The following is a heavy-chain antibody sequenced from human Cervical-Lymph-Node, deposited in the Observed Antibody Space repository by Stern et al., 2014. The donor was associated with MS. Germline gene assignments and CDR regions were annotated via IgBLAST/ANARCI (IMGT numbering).Heavy chain of an antibody. CDR3: ASEGFDY. V-gene: IGHV1-8*01. J-gene: IGHJ4*02. CDR1: GYTFTEYD. CDR2: MNPDSGNT. Sequence: VLLVASGAVVKKPGPSVKVSCEASGYTFTEYDVHWVRQATGQGLEWMGWMNPDSGNTVYAQKFQGIVSMTRDISVTTAYMELINVTSEDTAVYFCASEGFDYWGQGTLVTVSS.